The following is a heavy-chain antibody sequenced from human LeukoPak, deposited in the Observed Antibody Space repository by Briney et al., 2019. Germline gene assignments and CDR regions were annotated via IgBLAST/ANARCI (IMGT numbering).Heavy chain of an antibody. CDR3: ARAPVTSCSGVHCYSFDY. J-gene: IGHJ4*02. V-gene: IGHV3-23*01. CDR2: ISISAYRT. Sequence: GSLRLSCAPSGFSISNYTMSWVRPAPRKVLECVSTISISAYRTYYEDSVKGRFIISRDNSKHTHYLQMNSLRAEDAAVYYCARAPVTSCSGVHCYSFDYWGQGTMVTVSS. D-gene: IGHD2-15*01. CDR1: GFSISNYT.